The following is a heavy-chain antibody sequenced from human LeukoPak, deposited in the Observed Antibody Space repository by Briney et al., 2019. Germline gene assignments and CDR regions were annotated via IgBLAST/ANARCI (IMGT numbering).Heavy chain of an antibody. CDR1: GGSISSGSYY. D-gene: IGHD1-26*01. CDR3: AREVPSYSGSYYPYYYYYMDV. Sequence: NTSETLSLTCTVSGGSISSGSYYWSWIRQPAGKGLEWIGRIYTSGSTNYNPSLKSRVTISVDTSKNQFSLKLSSVTAADTAVYYCAREVPSYSGSYYPYYYYYMDVWGKGTTVTVSS. V-gene: IGHV4-61*02. J-gene: IGHJ6*03. CDR2: IYTSGST.